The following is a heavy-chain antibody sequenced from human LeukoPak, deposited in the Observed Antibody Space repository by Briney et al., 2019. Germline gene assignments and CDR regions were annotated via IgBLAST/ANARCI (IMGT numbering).Heavy chain of an antibody. CDR1: GFTFSDYY. CDR3: ARVSSLAAAGTTDY. D-gene: IGHD6-13*01. V-gene: IGHV3-11*06. CDR2: ISSSSTDT. J-gene: IGHJ4*02. Sequence: SGGSLRLSCAASGFTFSDYYMSWIRQAPGKGLEWVSYISSSSTDTKYADSVKGRFAIFRDNAKNSLYLQMNSLRAEDTAVYYCARVSSLAAAGTTDYWGQGTLVTVSS.